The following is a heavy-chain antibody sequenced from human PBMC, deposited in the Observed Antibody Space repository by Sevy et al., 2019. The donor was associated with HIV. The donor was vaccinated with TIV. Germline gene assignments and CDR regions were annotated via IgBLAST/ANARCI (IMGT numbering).Heavy chain of an antibody. CDR2: ISSSGGST. V-gene: IGHV3-23*01. CDR3: ATLRGGLYGSGYFQN. D-gene: IGHD3-10*01. J-gene: IGHJ1*01. Sequence: GESLKISCAASGFTFSAYAMSWVRQAPGKGLEWVPCISSSGGSTYYADSVKGRFSISRDTSKNTLYLQMNSLRAEDTAVYYCATLRGGLYGSGYFQNWGQGTQVTVSS. CDR1: GFTFSAYA.